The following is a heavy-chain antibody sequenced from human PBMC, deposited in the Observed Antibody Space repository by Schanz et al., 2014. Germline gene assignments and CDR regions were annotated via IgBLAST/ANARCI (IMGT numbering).Heavy chain of an antibody. CDR1: TFTFDHYA. Sequence: EVQLLESGGGLVQPGGSLRLSCSASTFTFDHYAMTWVRQAPGKGLEWVSYVSRSTPDIYYADSVKGRFTMSRDNSKNTLYLQMNSLRAEDTAVYYCLAPDYGMDVWGQGTTITVSS. CDR3: LAPDYGMDV. J-gene: IGHJ6*02. V-gene: IGHV3-23*01. CDR2: VSRSTPDI.